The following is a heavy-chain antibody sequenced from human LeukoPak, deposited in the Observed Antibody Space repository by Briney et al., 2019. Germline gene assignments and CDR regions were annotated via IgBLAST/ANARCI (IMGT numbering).Heavy chain of an antibody. CDR3: AKDRGYSYEGGIFDY. J-gene: IGHJ4*02. D-gene: IGHD5-18*01. CDR1: RFTLSSYW. V-gene: IGHV3-74*01. Sequence: GGSLRLSCVASRFTLSSYWMNWVRQAPGKGLVWVARTNYDESHIDYADSVKGRFIISRDNAKNSLYLQMNSLRAEDTALYYCAKDRGYSYEGGIFDYWGQGTLVTVSS. CDR2: TNYDESHI.